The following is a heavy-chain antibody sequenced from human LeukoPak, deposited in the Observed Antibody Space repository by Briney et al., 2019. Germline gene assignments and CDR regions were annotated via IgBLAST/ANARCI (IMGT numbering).Heavy chain of an antibody. CDR3: AKVTGGDMITYGGLDY. CDR1: GFTFSSYA. V-gene: IGHV3-23*01. D-gene: IGHD3-16*01. Sequence: GGSLRLSCAASGFTFSSYAMSWVRQAPGKGLEWVSAISGSADSIYYPDSVKGRFTISRDNSKNTLYLQVNSLRAEDTAVYYCAKVTGGDMITYGGLDYWGQGTLVTVSS. J-gene: IGHJ4*02. CDR2: ISGSADSI.